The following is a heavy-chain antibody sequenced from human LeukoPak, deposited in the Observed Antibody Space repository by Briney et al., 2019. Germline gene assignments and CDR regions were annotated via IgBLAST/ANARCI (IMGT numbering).Heavy chain of an antibody. CDR3: ARGFSRMVRGVIGY. CDR1: GYTFTSYD. CDR2: MNPNSGNT. J-gene: IGHJ4*02. Sequence: ASVKVSCKASGYTFTSYDINWVRQATGQGLEWMGWMNPNSGNTGYAQKFQGRVTMTRNTSISTAYMELSSLRSGDTAVYYCARGFSRMVRGVIGYWGQGTLVTVSS. D-gene: IGHD3-10*01. V-gene: IGHV1-8*01.